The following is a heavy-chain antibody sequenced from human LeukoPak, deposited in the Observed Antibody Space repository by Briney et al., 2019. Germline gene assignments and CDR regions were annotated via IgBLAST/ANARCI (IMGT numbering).Heavy chain of an antibody. J-gene: IGHJ6*03. V-gene: IGHV3-21*06. CDR2: ITSSSSYI. CDR3: ARDPCSGNYGAYYYYYMDV. Sequence: GGSLRLSCAVSGFTFSDYAMSWVRQAPGKGLEWVSSITSSSSYIYYADSVKGRFTISRDNAKNSLYLQMDSLRVEDTAEYYCARDPCSGNYGAYYYYYMDVWGKGTTVTVSS. D-gene: IGHD1-26*01. CDR1: GFTFSDYA.